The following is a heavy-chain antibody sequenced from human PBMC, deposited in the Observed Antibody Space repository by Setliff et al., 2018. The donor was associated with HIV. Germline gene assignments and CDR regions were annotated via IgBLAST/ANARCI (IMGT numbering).Heavy chain of an antibody. D-gene: IGHD1-26*01. CDR2: INTETGNP. J-gene: IGHJ4*02. V-gene: IGHV7-4-1*02. CDR3: ARVGSYWSTFDY. CDR1: GYTFTTYG. Sequence: SVKVSCKASGYTFTTYGISWVRQAPGQGFEWMGWINTETGNPMYAQGFRGRFVFSLDTSVSTTYLQINSLKAEDTAMYYCARVGSYWSTFDYWGQGALVTVSS.